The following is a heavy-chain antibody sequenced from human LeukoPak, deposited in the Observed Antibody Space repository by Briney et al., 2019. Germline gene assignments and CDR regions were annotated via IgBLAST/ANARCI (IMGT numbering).Heavy chain of an antibody. J-gene: IGHJ6*03. CDR2: IYSGTI. CDR3: ARDSRVATTASYYYYYYMDV. V-gene: IGHV3-53*01. D-gene: IGHD5-12*01. Sequence: GGSLRLSCTVSGSTVSSNSMSWVRQAPGKGLEWVSFIYSGTIHYSDSVKGRFTISRDNAKNSLYLQMNSLRAEDTAVYYCARDSRVATTASYYYYYYMDVWGKGTTVTVSS. CDR1: GSTVSSNS.